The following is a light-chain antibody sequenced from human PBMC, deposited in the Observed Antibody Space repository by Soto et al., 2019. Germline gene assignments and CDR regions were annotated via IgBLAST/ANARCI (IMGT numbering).Light chain of an antibody. Sequence: DIQMTQSPSTLSASVGDRVTITCQARQDIRKNLNWYQQKPGKAPKLLIYDATNLKTGVPSRFSGRGYGTDFTFTINSLQADAIATYYCQHYDKVPALTFGGGTRVRIK. CDR2: DAT. V-gene: IGKV1-33*01. CDR1: QDIRKN. J-gene: IGKJ4*01. CDR3: QHYDKVPALT.